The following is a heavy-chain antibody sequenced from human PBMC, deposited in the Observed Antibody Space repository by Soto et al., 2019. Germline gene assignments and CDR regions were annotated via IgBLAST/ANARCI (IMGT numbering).Heavy chain of an antibody. CDR1: GFTFSSYW. Sequence: GGSLRLSCAASGFTFSSYWMSWVRQAPGKGLEWVANIKQDGSEKYYVDSVKGRFTISRDNAKNSLYLQMNSLRAEDTAVYYCARDFMITFGGVIVYYYYYMDVWGKGTTVTVSS. J-gene: IGHJ6*03. V-gene: IGHV3-7*01. CDR3: ARDFMITFGGVIVYYYYYMDV. CDR2: IKQDGSEK. D-gene: IGHD3-16*02.